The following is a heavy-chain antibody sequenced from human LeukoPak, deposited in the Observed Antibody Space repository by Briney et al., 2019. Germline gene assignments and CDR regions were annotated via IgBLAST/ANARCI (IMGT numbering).Heavy chain of an antibody. D-gene: IGHD3-22*01. CDR3: ARRLYYDSSFDY. V-gene: IGHV3-7*03. Sequence: GGSLRLSCAASGFTFSVYWMSWVRQAPGKGLEWVANIKKDGSEKYYVDSVEGRFTISRDNAKNSLYLQMNSLRAEDTAVYYCARRLYYDSSFDYWGQGTLVTVSS. J-gene: IGHJ4*02. CDR2: IKKDGSEK. CDR1: GFTFSVYW.